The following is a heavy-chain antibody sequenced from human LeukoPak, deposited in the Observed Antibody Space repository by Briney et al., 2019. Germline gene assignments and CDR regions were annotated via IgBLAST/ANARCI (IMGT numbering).Heavy chain of an antibody. CDR1: GGSFSGYY. CDR2: INHSGST. D-gene: IGHD6-6*01. Sequence: SETLSLTCAVYGGSFSGYYWSWIRQPPGKGLEWIGEINHSGSTNYNLSLKSRVTISVDTSKNQFSLKLSSVTAADTAVYYCARGSAAARRYYYYYMDVWGKGTTVTVSS. J-gene: IGHJ6*03. V-gene: IGHV4-34*01. CDR3: ARGSAAARRYYYYYMDV.